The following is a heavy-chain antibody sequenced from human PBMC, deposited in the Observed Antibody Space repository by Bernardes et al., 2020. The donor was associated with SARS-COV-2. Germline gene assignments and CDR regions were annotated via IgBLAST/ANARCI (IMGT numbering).Heavy chain of an antibody. Sequence: SEPLPLTCTVSGGSISSSSYYWGWIRQPPGKGLEWIGSIYYSGSTYYNPSLKSRVTISVDTSKNQFPLKLSSVTAADTAVYYCARGGSRATWIQLWFSPPFDYWGQGTLVTVSS. CDR1: GGSISSSSYY. CDR2: IYYSGST. D-gene: IGHD5-18*01. V-gene: IGHV4-39*01. CDR3: ARGGSRATWIQLWFSPPFDY. J-gene: IGHJ4*02.